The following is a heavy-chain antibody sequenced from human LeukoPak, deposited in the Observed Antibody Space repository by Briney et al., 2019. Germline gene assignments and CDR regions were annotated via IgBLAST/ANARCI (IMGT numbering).Heavy chain of an antibody. CDR1: GGTFSSYA. CDR3: ARSVAGYSSEGNWFDP. Sequence: GASVKVSCKASGGTFSSYAISWVRQAPGQGLEWMGGIIPIFGTANYAQKFQGRVTMTRDTSTSTVYMELSSLRSEDTAVYYCARSVAGYSSEGNWFDPWGQGTLVTVSS. V-gene: IGHV1-69*05. J-gene: IGHJ5*02. D-gene: IGHD6-19*01. CDR2: IIPIFGTA.